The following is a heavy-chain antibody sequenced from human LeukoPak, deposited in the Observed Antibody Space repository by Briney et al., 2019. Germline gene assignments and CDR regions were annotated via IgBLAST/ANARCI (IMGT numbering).Heavy chain of an antibody. V-gene: IGHV3-7*01. CDR2: TKKDGSEK. J-gene: IGHJ4*02. Sequence: SGGSLRLSCAASGFTFSSYWMSWVRQAPGKGLEWVANTKKDGSEKEYVDSVKGRFTISRDNAKNSLYLQMNSLRVEDTAVYYCVRVDTSGYYYGLSFDYWGQGTLVTVSS. CDR3: VRVDTSGYYYGLSFDY. CDR1: GFTFSSYW. D-gene: IGHD3-22*01.